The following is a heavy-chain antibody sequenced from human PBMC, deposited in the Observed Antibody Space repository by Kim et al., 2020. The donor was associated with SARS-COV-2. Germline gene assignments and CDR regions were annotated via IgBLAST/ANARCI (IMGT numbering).Heavy chain of an antibody. CDR3: AGGGCSSTSRYRAYYYYYGMDV. D-gene: IGHD2-2*01. CDR2: IDPSDSYT. V-gene: IGHV5-10-1*01. Sequence: GESLKISCKGSGYSFTSYWISWVRQMPGKGLEWMGRIDPSDSYTNYSPSFQGHVTISADKSISTAYLQWSSLKASDTAMYYCAGGGCSSTSRYRAYYYYYGMDVWGQGTTVTVSS. CDR1: GYSFTSYW. J-gene: IGHJ6*02.